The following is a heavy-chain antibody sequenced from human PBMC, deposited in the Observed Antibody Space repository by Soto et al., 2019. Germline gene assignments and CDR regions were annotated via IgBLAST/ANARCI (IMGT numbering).Heavy chain of an antibody. V-gene: IGHV3-7*03. CDR2: IKQDGSEK. D-gene: IGHD6-13*01. J-gene: IGHJ4*02. Sequence: AGGSLRLSCAASGFTFSSYWMSWVRQAPGKGLEWVANIKQDGSEKYYVDSVKGRFTISRDNAKNSLYLQMNSLRAEDTAVYYCARFRIEAAGTPFDYWGQGTLVTVSS. CDR3: ARFRIEAAGTPFDY. CDR1: GFTFSSYW.